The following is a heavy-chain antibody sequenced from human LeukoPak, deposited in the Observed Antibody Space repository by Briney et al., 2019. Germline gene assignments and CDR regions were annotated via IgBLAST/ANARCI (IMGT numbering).Heavy chain of an antibody. V-gene: IGHV1-18*01. J-gene: IGHJ4*02. CDR1: GYTFTSSY. CDR2: ISAYNGRT. Sequence: AAVKVSCKASGYTFTSSYINWVRQAPGQRLEWMGWISAYNGRTNYAQKFQGRVTMTTDSSTSTAYMDLTSLRSDDTAVYYCARGGTYYPCIDYWGQGTLVTVSS. D-gene: IGHD1-26*01. CDR3: ARGGTYYPCIDY.